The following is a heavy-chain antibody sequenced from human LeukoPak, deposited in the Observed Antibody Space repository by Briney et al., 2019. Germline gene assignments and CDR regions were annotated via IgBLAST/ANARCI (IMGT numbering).Heavy chain of an antibody. J-gene: IGHJ6*03. Sequence: PGGSLRLSCAASGFTFSSYAMSWVRQAPGKGLEWVSAISGSGGSTYYADSVKGRFTISRDNSKNTLYLQMNSLRAEDTAVYYCAKEGQYCSSTSCSYYYYMDVWGKGTTVTVSS. CDR3: AKEGQYCSSTSCSYYYYMDV. CDR2: ISGSGGST. V-gene: IGHV3-23*01. D-gene: IGHD2-2*01. CDR1: GFTFSSYA.